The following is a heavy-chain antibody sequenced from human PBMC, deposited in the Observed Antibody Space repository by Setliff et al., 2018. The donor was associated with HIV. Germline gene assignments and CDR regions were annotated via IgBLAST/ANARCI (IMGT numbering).Heavy chain of an antibody. CDR1: GDTDFY. Sequence: SETMSLTCTVSGDTDFYWNWIRQPPGKGLEWIGYIHASGKTNYNPSLKSRVTISLDPSKLQFSLHLTSVTAASTAVYCFAPLYPSVGNFLAYWGQGTLVTVSS. V-gene: IGHV4-4*09. J-gene: IGHJ4*02. CDR2: IHASGKT. CDR3: APLYPSVGNFLAY. D-gene: IGHD4-4*01.